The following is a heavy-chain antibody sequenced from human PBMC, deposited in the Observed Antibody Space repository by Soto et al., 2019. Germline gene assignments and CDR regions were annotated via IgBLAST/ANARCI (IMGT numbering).Heavy chain of an antibody. V-gene: IGHV4-31*03. CDR2: IYYSGST. CDR3: ARDPGGAYDNSSYFDY. D-gene: IGHD1-1*01. Sequence: PSETLSLTCTVSGGSISSGGYYWSWIRQHPGKGLEWIGYIYYSGSTYYNPSLKSRVTISVDTSKNQFSLKLSSVTAADTAVYYCARDPGGAYDNSSYFDYWGQGTLVTVSS. CDR1: GGSISSGGYY. J-gene: IGHJ4*02.